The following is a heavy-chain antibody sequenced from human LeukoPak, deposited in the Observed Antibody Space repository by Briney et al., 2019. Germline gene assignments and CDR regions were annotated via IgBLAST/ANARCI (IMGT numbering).Heavy chain of an antibody. Sequence: PGGSVRLSCAASGLSFSSYWMHWVRQAPGKGLVSVSRISTDGSGTDYADSVKGRFTISRDNAKNTLYLQMNSLKAEDTAMYYCTVNIGSGTYGNFQFWGQGTLVTVSS. CDR3: TVNIGSGTYGNFQF. V-gene: IGHV3-74*01. J-gene: IGHJ1*01. CDR1: GLSFSSYW. CDR2: ISTDGSGT. D-gene: IGHD3-10*01.